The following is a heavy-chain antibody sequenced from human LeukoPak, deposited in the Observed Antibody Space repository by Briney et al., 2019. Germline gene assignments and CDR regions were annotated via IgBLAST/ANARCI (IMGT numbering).Heavy chain of an antibody. CDR3: ARSDSSSWYYFDY. CDR2: IYDRGST. D-gene: IGHD6-13*01. V-gene: IGHV4-59*01. Sequence: SETLSLTCTVSGGSISSYYWSWIRQPPGKGLEWIGNIYDRGSTKYNPSLKSRVTISVDTSKNQFSLRLSSVTAADTAVYYCARSDSSSWYYFDYWGQGTLVTVSS. J-gene: IGHJ4*02. CDR1: GGSISSYY.